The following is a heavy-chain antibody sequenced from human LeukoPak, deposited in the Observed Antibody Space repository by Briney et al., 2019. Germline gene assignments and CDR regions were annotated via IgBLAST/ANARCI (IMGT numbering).Heavy chain of an antibody. CDR2: IYTSGST. V-gene: IGHV4-4*07. J-gene: IGHJ4*02. Sequence: SETLSLTCTVSGGSISSYYWSWIRQPPGKGLEWIGRIYTSGSTNYNHSLKSRVTMSVDTSKNQFSLKLSSVTSADTAMYYCARDSSGWYSDYWGQGTLVTVSS. CDR1: GGSISSYY. CDR3: ARDSSGWYSDY. D-gene: IGHD6-19*01.